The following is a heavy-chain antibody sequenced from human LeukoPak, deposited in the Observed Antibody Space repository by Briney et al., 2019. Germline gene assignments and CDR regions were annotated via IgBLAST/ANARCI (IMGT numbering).Heavy chain of an antibody. CDR3: ARWGDCSSTSCYSW. V-gene: IGHV3-11*01. D-gene: IGHD2-2*01. Sequence: GGSLRLSCAASGFTFSHYYMSWIRQAPGKGLEWVSYISSSGSTIFYADSVKGRFTISRDNAKNSLYMQMNSLRAEDTAVYYCARWGDCSSTSCYSWWGQGNLVSVSS. CDR2: ISSSGSTI. J-gene: IGHJ4*02. CDR1: GFTFSHYY.